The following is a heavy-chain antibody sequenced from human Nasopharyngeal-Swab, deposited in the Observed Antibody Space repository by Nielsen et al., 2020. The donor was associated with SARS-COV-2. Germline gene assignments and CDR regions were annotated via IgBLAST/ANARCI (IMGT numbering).Heavy chain of an antibody. D-gene: IGHD1-14*01. V-gene: IGHV4-61*01. J-gene: IGHJ3*02. CDR1: GGSVSSGSYY. CDR3: ARGGIITPDAFDI. Sequence: GSLRLSCTVSGGSVSSGSYYWSWIRQPPGKGLEWIGYIYYSGSTNYNPSLKSRVTISVDTSKNQFSLKLSSVTAADTAVYYCARGGIITPDAFDIWGQGTMVTVPS. CDR2: IYYSGST.